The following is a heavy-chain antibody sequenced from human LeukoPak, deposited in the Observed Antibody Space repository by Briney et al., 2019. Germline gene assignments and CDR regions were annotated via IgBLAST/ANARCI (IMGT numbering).Heavy chain of an antibody. D-gene: IGHD2-21*02. V-gene: IGHV3-64D*06. CDR1: GFTFSGYA. CDR2: IPSNGGTT. J-gene: IGHJ4*02. Sequence: PGGSLRLSCSASGFTFSGYAMHWVRQASGKGLEYVSGIPSNGGTTYYADSVEGRFTISRDNSKNTLYLQMSSLRAEDTAVYFCVRDRVVVTATFDCWGQGTLVTVSS. CDR3: VRDRVVVTATFDC.